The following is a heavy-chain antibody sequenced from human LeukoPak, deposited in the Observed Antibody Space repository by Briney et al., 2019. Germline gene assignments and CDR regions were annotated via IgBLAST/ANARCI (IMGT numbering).Heavy chain of an antibody. CDR1: GGSISSGGYY. D-gene: IGHD3-22*01. V-gene: IGHV4-31*03. CDR3: ARAISSGYCDY. Sequence: TTSQTLSLTCTVSGGSISSGGYYWSWIRQHPGKGLEWIGYIYYSGSTYYNPSLKSRVTISVDTSKNQFSLKLSSVTAADTAVYYCARAISSGYCDYWGQGTPVTVSS. CDR2: IYYSGST. J-gene: IGHJ4*02.